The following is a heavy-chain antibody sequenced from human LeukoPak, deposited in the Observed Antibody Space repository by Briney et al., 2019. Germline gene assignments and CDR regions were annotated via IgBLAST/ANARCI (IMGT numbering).Heavy chain of an antibody. Sequence: KSGGSPRLSCAASGFTFSSYSMNWVRQAPGKGLEWVSSISSSSSYIYYADSVKGRFTISRDNAKNSLYLQMNSLRAEDTAVYYCARHCSGGSCYDYWGQGTLVTVSS. CDR1: GFTFSSYS. CDR2: ISSSSSYI. J-gene: IGHJ4*02. D-gene: IGHD2-15*01. V-gene: IGHV3-21*01. CDR3: ARHCSGGSCYDY.